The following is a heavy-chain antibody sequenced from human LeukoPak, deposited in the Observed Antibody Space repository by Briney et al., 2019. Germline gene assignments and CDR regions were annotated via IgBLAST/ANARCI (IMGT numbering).Heavy chain of an antibody. CDR2: INAGNGNT. V-gene: IGHV1-3*01. CDR1: GYTFTSYA. J-gene: IGHJ4*02. CDR3: ARGSRATYYYDSSGPTEPTDY. Sequence: GASVKVSCKASGYTFTSYAMHWVRQAPGQRLEWMGWINAGNGNTKYSQKFQGRVTITRDTSASTAYMELSSLRSEDTAVYYCARGSRATYYYDSSGPTEPTDYWGQGTLVTVSS. D-gene: IGHD3-22*01.